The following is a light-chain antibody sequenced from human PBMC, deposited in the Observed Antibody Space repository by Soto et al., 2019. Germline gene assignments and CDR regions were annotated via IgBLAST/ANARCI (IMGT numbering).Light chain of an antibody. Sequence: EGLLTQARESVCLSPGERATLSCRAIQSVNSNYLVWYQQKLGQAPRLLIYGVSSRAAGVPDRFSGSGTGTGFTLTISSLQPEDFATYYCQQSYSTLLITSGQGTRLEI. CDR2: GVS. CDR3: QQSYSTLLIT. V-gene: IGKV3-20*01. CDR1: QSVNSNY. J-gene: IGKJ5*01.